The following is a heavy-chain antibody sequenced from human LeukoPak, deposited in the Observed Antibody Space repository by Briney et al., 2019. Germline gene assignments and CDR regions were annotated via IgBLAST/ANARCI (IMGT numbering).Heavy chain of an antibody. CDR1: GGSFNGYY. CDR2: INHSGST. Sequence: SETLSLTCAVYGGSFNGYYWSWIRQPPGKGLEWIGEINHSGSTNYNPSLKSRVTISVDTSKNQFSLKLSSVTAADTAVYYCARGAGFDYWGQGTLVTVSS. CDR3: ARGAGFDY. J-gene: IGHJ4*02. V-gene: IGHV4-34*01.